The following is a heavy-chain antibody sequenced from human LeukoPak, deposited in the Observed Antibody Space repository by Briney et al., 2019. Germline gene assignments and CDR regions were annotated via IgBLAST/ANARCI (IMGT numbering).Heavy chain of an antibody. V-gene: IGHV3-30*04. Sequence: PGRSLRLSCAASGVTFSSYAMRWVRQAPGKGLEWVAVISYDGSNKYYAASVKGRFTTSRDNSKNTLYLQMNSLRAEDTAVYYCARDPLSSSSPYYFDFWGQGTLVTVSS. CDR1: GVTFSSYA. CDR2: ISYDGSNK. D-gene: IGHD6-6*01. J-gene: IGHJ4*02. CDR3: ARDPLSSSSPYYFDF.